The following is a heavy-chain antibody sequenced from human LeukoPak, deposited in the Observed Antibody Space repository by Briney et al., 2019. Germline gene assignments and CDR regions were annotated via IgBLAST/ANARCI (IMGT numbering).Heavy chain of an antibody. V-gene: IGHV1-2*02. Sequence: ASVKVSCKASGYTFTGYYMHWVRQAPGQGLEWMGWINPNSGGTNYAQKFQGRVTVTRDTSISTAYMELSRLRSDDTAVYYCARVGHQPRITGTWALRYWGRGTLVTVSS. J-gene: IGHJ4*02. CDR2: INPNSGGT. CDR3: ARVGHQPRITGTWALRY. CDR1: GYTFTGYY. D-gene: IGHD1-7*01.